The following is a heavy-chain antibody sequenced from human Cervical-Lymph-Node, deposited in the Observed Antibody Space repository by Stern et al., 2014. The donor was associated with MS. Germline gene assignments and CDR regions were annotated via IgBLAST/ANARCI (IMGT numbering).Heavy chain of an antibody. CDR2: IFNSGSA. J-gene: IGHJ5*02. CDR1: GVSINSFY. D-gene: IGHD2-21*01. V-gene: IGHV4-59*12. CDR3: VRDFISRTGEWFDP. Sequence: QVQLQESGPGLLTPSETLSLTCSVSGVSINSFYWSWVRQPPGKGLEWVGYIFNSGSAKYNPSLKSRVTISLVPSKTRSSLRLNSGTAADTAIYYCVRDFISRTGEWFDPWGQGTLVTVSS.